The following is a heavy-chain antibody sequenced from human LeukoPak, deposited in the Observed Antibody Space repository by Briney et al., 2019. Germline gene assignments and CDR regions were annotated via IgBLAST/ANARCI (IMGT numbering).Heavy chain of an antibody. D-gene: IGHD3-3*02. CDR3: AREFSTHYYYYYGMDV. CDR1: GGTFSSYA. CDR2: IIPIFGTA. J-gene: IGHJ6*02. Sequence: SVKVSCTASGGTFSSYAISWVRQAPGQGLEWMGGIIPIFGTANYAQKFQGRVTMTTDTSTSTAYMELRSLRSDDTAVYYCAREFSTHYYYYYGMDVWGQGTTVTVSS. V-gene: IGHV1-69*05.